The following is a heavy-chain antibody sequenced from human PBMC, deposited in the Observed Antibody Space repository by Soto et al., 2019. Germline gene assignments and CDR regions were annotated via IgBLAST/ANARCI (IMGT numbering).Heavy chain of an antibody. D-gene: IGHD3-22*01. V-gene: IGHV4-59*01. CDR3: ARGIYDSSGYYTRVFDY. J-gene: IGHJ4*02. Sequence: KASETLSLTCTVSGGSISSYYWSWIRQPPGKGLEWIGYVHYTGSTNYNSPLKSRVTISVDTSKNQFSLKLSSVTAADTAVYYCARGIYDSSGYYTRVFDYWGPGTLVTVSS. CDR1: GGSISSYY. CDR2: VHYTGST.